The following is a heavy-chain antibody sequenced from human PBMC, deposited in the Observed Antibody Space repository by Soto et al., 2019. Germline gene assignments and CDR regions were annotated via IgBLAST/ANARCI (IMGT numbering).Heavy chain of an antibody. V-gene: IGHV3-30*18. D-gene: IGHD3-16*01. CDR2: MSSDGTDK. CDR3: AKPPWGKYYSSWFDY. J-gene: IGHJ4*02. CDR1: GFTFSSYA. Sequence: QVQLVESGGGVVQPGRSLRLSCEASGFTFSSYAVHWVRQAPGKGLEWVASMSSDGTDKYYADSVKGRFTISRDNSKSTLYLQMTSLRAEDTALYYCAKPPWGKYYSSWFDYWGLGTLVSVSS.